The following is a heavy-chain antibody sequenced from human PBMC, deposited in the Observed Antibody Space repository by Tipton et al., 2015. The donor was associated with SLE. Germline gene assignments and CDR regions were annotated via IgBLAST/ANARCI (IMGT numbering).Heavy chain of an antibody. CDR2: IYNNAIT. J-gene: IGHJ4*02. D-gene: IGHD2-15*01. CDR1: GGSITNYY. Sequence: TLPLTCTVSGGSITNYYWSWLRKPAGKGLEWIGRIYNNAITNYNPSLKSRVTVSVDTSKNQFSLKLTSVTAADTAVYYCVAGCSGGTCYDDYWGQGTLVTVSS. CDR3: VAGCSGGTCYDDY. V-gene: IGHV4-4*07.